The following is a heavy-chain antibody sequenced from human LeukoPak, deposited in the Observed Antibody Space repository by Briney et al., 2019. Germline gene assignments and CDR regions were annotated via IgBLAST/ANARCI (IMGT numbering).Heavy chain of an antibody. CDR3: ARGFDYGDYAWFDP. CDR1: GGSISSYY. J-gene: IGHJ5*02. V-gene: IGHV4-59*01. D-gene: IGHD4-17*01. Sequence: SETLSLTCTVSGGSISSYYWTWIRQPPGKGLEWIGYISYSGSTNYNPSLKSRVIISVDTSKNQFSLKLSSVTAADTAVYYCARGFDYGDYAWFDPWGQGTLVTVSS. CDR2: ISYSGST.